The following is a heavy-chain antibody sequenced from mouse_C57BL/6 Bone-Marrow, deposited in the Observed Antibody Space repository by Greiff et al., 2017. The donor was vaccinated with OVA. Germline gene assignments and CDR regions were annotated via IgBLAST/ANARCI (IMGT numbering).Heavy chain of an antibody. V-gene: IGHV1-18*01. Sequence: EVQLQQSGPELVKPGASVKIPCKASGYTFTDYNMDWVKQSHGKSLEWIGDINPNNRGTIYNPQFQGKATLTVDKSSSTAYMELRSLTSEDTAVYYCARYGYDVDWYFDVWGTGTTVTVSS. D-gene: IGHD2-2*01. CDR1: GYTFTDYN. J-gene: IGHJ1*03. CDR3: ARYGYDVDWYFDV. CDR2: INPNNRGT.